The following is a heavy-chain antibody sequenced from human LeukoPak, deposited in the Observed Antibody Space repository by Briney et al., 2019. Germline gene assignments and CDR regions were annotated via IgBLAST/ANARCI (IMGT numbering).Heavy chain of an antibody. J-gene: IGHJ6*03. CDR1: GFTFSSYA. Sequence: GGSLRLSCAASGFTFSSYAMHWVRQAPGKGLEWVAVISYDGSNKYYADSVKGRFTISRDNSKNTLYLQMNSLRAEDTAVYYCARGILPLDFWSGYHPSGYYMDVWGKGTTVTVSS. V-gene: IGHV3-30-3*01. CDR2: ISYDGSNK. D-gene: IGHD3-3*01. CDR3: ARGILPLDFWSGYHPSGYYMDV.